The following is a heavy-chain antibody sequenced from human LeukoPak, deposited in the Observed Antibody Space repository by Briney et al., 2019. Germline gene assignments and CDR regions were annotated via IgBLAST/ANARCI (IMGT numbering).Heavy chain of an antibody. CDR2: IIPIFGTA. CDR3: ARELRVAAAGTPFFDY. D-gene: IGHD6-13*01. CDR1: GGTFSSYA. V-gene: IGHV1-69*05. Sequence: SVKVSCKASGGTFSSYAISWVRQAPGQGLEWMGGIIPIFGTANYAQKFQGRVTITTDESTSTAYTELSSLRSEDTAVYYCARELRVAAAGTPFFDYWGQGTLVTVSS. J-gene: IGHJ4*02.